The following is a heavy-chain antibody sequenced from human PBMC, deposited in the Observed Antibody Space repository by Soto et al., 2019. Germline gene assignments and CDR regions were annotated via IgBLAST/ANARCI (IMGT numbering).Heavy chain of an antibody. J-gene: IGHJ3*02. D-gene: IGHD3-16*01. Sequence: QVQLVQSGAEVKKPGSSVKVSCKASGGTFSSYAISWVRQAPGQGLEWMGGIIPIFGTANYAQKFQGRVTSTADKSTSTAYMELGSLRSEETAVYYCARVRFGEWERKSAFAIWGKGTMVTVSS. CDR3: ARVRFGEWERKSAFAI. CDR2: IIPIFGTA. V-gene: IGHV1-69*06. CDR1: GGTFSSYA.